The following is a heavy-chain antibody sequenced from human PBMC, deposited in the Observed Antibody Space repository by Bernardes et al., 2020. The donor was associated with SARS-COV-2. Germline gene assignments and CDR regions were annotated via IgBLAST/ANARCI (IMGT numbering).Heavy chain of an antibody. Sequence: SVKVSCKASGFTFTSSAVQWVRQARGQRLEWIGWIVVGSGNTNYAQKFQERVTITRDMSTSTAYMELSSLRSEDTAVYYCAAVVGYYDFWSGYSNWFDPWGQGTLVTVSS. J-gene: IGHJ5*02. CDR3: AAVVGYYDFWSGYSNWFDP. D-gene: IGHD3-3*01. CDR1: GFTFTSSA. V-gene: IGHV1-58*01. CDR2: IVVGSGNT.